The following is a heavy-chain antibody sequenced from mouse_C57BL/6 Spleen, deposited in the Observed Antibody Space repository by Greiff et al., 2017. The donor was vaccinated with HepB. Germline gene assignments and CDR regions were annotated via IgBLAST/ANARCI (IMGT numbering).Heavy chain of an antibody. CDR1: GFTFSSYT. V-gene: IGHV5-9*01. CDR2: ISGGGGNT. CDR3: ARHETWFAY. J-gene: IGHJ3*01. Sequence: EVNVVESGGGLVKPGGSLKLSCAASGFTFSSYTMSWVRQTPEKRLEWVATISGGGGNTYYPNSVKGRFTISRDNAKNTLYLQMSSLRSEDTALYYCARHETWFAYWGQGTLVTVSA.